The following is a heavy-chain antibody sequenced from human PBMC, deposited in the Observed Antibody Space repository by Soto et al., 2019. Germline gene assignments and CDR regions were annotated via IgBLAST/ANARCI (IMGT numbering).Heavy chain of an antibody. CDR1: GYTFSSYD. D-gene: IGHD4-17*01. CDR3: ARTDGALDV. J-gene: IGHJ6*02. Sequence: QVQLVQSGAEVKKPGASVKVSCKASGYTFSSYDINWVRQATGQGLEWMGWMNPKSGHTGSAQKFQGRVTMTRDTSISTAYMELSSLRSEDTVIYYCARTDGALDVWGQGPTVTVSS. CDR2: MNPKSGHT. V-gene: IGHV1-8*01.